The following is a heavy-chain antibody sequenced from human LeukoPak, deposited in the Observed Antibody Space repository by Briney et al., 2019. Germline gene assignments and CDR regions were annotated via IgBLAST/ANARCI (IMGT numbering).Heavy chain of an antibody. J-gene: IGHJ6*04. V-gene: IGHV1-69*13. D-gene: IGHD2-2*01. Sequence: SVKVSCKPSGGTFSSYAISWVRQAPGEGLEWMGGIFPIFGTANYAQKFQGRVTITADESTSTAYMELSSLRSEDTAVYYCAREGPGYCSSTSCYSGMDVWGKGTTVTVSS. CDR2: IFPIFGTA. CDR1: GGTFSSYA. CDR3: AREGPGYCSSTSCYSGMDV.